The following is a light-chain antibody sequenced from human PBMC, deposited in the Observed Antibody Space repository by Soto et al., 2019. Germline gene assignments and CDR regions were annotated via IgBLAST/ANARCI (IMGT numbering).Light chain of an antibody. J-gene: IGKJ1*01. CDR1: QSVDTTF. CDR3: QQYMSSVT. V-gene: IGKV3-20*01. CDR2: GAS. Sequence: EIVLTQSPGSLSLSPGQRATLSCRASQSVDTTFFDWYQKKPGQAPRLLIYGASKRATGIPDRFSGSGSGTDFTLIISRLEPEDFAVYYCQQYMSSVTFGQGTKVEIK.